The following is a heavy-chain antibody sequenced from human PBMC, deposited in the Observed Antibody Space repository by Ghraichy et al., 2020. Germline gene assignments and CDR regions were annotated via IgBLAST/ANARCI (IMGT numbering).Heavy chain of an antibody. CDR2: IYYSGST. J-gene: IGHJ3*02. CDR1: GGSISSGGYY. D-gene: IGHD3-22*01. Sequence: SETLSLTCTVSGGSISSGGYYWSWIRQHPGKGLEWIGYIYYSGSTYYNPSLKSRVTISVDTSKNQFSLKLSSVTAADTAVYYCARDWAYYYDSSGYYPHGGAAFDIWGQGTMVTVSS. CDR3: ARDWAYYYDSSGYYPHGGAAFDI. V-gene: IGHV4-31*03.